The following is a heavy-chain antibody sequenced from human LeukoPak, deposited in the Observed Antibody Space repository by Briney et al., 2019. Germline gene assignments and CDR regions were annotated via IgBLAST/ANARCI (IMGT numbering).Heavy chain of an antibody. D-gene: IGHD2-21*02. CDR1: GYTLTNYY. CDR2: INPSGGT. Sequence: GSVTVSCKASGYTLTNYYMHWVRHVPGQGPEWLGLINPSGGTKYAQKFQDRVTMTRDTSTSTIYMELSSLTSEDRAVYYCAREGRTDCAASRSFDIWGQGTMVTVSS. CDR3: AREGRTDCAASRSFDI. J-gene: IGHJ3*02. V-gene: IGHV1-46*01.